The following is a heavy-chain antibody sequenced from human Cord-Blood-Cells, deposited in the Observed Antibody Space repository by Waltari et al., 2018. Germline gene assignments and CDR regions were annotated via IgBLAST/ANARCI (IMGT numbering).Heavy chain of an antibody. CDR3: ARVVWNDRKGAFDI. V-gene: IGHV4-38-2*01. J-gene: IGHJ3*02. D-gene: IGHD1-1*01. CDR1: GYSISSGYY. CDR2: IYHSGST. Sequence: QVQLQESGPGLVKPSETLSLTCAVSGYSISSGYYWGWIRQPPGKGLEWIGSIYHSGSTYYNPSLKSRVTISVDTSKNQFSLKLSSVTAADTAVYYCARVVWNDRKGAFDIWGQGTMVTVSS.